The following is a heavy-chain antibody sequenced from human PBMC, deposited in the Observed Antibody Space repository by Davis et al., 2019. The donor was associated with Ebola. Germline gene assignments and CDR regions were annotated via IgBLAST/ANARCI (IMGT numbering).Heavy chain of an antibody. J-gene: IGHJ3*02. V-gene: IGHV3-33*01. Sequence: PGGSLRLSCAASGFTFSSYGMHWVRQAPGKGLEWVAVIWYDGSNKYYADSVKGRFTISRDNSKNTLYLQMNSLRAEDTAVYYCARAAGWEAFDIWGQGTMVTVSS. CDR3: ARAAGWEAFDI. CDR1: GFTFSSYG. D-gene: IGHD1-26*01. CDR2: IWYDGSNK.